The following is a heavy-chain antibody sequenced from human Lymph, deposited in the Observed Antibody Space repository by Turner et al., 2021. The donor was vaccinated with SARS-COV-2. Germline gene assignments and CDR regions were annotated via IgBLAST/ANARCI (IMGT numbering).Heavy chain of an antibody. V-gene: IGHV1-2*02. CDR1: GYTFTDYY. CDR2: INPNRGGT. D-gene: IGHD6-19*01. Sequence: QVHLVQSGAAVTNPGSSVKVSCKASGYTFTDYYMHWVRQGPGQGLEWMGWINPNRGGTNYAQKFQGRVTMTRDTSNGTAYMELRWLRSDDTAVYFCARGESIAVAGTQYFDYWGQGTLVTVSS. J-gene: IGHJ4*02. CDR3: ARGESIAVAGTQYFDY.